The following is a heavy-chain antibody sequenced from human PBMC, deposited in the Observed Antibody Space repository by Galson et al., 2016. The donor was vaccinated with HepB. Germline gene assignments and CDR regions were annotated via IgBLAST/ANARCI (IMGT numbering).Heavy chain of an antibody. Sequence: QVQLQESGPGLVKPSETLSLTCAVSGGSISSSNWWSWVRQPPGKGLEWIGEIFHTGTTNHNPSLKSRVTISLDKPKTLFSLRLRSVTAADTAVYYCAGGTGWYAYWGQGALVTVSS. CDR1: GGSISSSNW. D-gene: IGHD6-19*01. J-gene: IGHJ4*02. CDR2: IFHTGTT. CDR3: AGGTGWYAY. V-gene: IGHV4-4*02.